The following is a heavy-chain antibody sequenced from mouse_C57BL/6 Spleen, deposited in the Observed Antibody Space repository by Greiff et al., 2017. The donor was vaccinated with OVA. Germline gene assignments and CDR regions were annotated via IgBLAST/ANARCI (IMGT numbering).Heavy chain of an antibody. CDR3: ASFLYDYAFDY. V-gene: IGHV3-6*01. CDR2: ISYDGSN. CDR1: GYSITSGYY. D-gene: IGHD2-4*01. Sequence: DVKLQESGPGLVKPSQSLSLTCSVTGYSITSGYYWNWIRQFPGNKLEWMGYISYDGSNNYNPSLKNRISITRDTSKNQFFLKLNSVTTEDTATYYCASFLYDYAFDYWGQGTLVTVSA. J-gene: IGHJ3*01.